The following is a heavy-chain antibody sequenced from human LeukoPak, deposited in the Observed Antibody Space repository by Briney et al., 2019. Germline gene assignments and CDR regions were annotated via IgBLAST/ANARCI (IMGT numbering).Heavy chain of an antibody. J-gene: IGHJ3*02. V-gene: IGHV4-39*07. D-gene: IGHD6-13*01. Sequence: SETLSLTCTVSGGSIGSSSYYWGWIRQPPGKGLEWIGSIYYSGSTYYNPSLKSRVTISVDTSKNQFSLKLSSVTAADTAAYYCARVLGSSWYDGAFDIWGQGTMVTVSS. CDR2: IYYSGST. CDR1: GGSIGSSSYY. CDR3: ARVLGSSWYDGAFDI.